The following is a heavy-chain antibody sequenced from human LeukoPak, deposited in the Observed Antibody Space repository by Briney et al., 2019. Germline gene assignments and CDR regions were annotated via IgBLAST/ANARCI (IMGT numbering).Heavy chain of an antibody. Sequence: SETLSLTCTVSGGSISSYYWSWIRQPPGKGLEWLGYIYYSGSTNYNPSLKSRVTISVDTSKNQFSLKLSSVTAADTAVYYCARLRDGYNYDAFDIWGQGTMVTVSS. D-gene: IGHD5-24*01. CDR3: ARLRDGYNYDAFDI. J-gene: IGHJ3*02. V-gene: IGHV4-59*08. CDR2: IYYSGST. CDR1: GGSISSYY.